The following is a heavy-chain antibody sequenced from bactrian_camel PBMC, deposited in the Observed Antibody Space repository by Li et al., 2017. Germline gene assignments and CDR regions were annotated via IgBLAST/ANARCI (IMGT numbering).Heavy chain of an antibody. Sequence: HVQLVESGGGSVQAGGSLKLSCTYSGYTSFIDCMGWFRQAPGEEPEGVAAIDGYGSTRYADSVKGRFTISKDNAKNTLYLQMSSLKTEDTAVYYCAADCQEIRVWVGPYRQVYWGQGTQVTVS. CDR3: AADCQEIRVWVGPYRQVY. D-gene: IGHD3*01. CDR1: GYTSFIDC. J-gene: IGHJ4*01. CDR2: IDGYGST. V-gene: IGHV3S26*01.